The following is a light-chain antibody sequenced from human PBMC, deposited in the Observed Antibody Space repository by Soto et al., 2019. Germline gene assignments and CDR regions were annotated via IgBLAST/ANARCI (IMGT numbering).Light chain of an antibody. V-gene: IGKV1-9*01. CDR3: QQLNSFAIP. CDR2: GPS. CDR1: QGISSF. Sequence: IALTQSPSSLSASVGDRVTITCRASQGISSFLAWYQQKPGKAPKLLIYGPSTLQSGVPSRFSGSGSATDFTLTIGSLQPEDFATYYCQQLNSFAIPFGLGTKVDIK. J-gene: IGKJ3*01.